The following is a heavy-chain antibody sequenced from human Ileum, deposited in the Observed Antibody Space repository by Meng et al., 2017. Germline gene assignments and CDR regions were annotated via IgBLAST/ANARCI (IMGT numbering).Heavy chain of an antibody. J-gene: IGHJ4*02. CDR3: ATWRFGY. CDR2: TYYRSKRHN. V-gene: IGHV6-1*01. Sequence: LQESRPGMRKHSRPLSLTCAISGDSGSSNSAAWNWIRQSPSRGLEWLGRTYYRSKRHNAYAEHVKGRISINPDTSKNQFSLHLNSVTHEDTAVYYCATWRFGYWGQGTLVTVSS. CDR1: GDSGSSNSAA.